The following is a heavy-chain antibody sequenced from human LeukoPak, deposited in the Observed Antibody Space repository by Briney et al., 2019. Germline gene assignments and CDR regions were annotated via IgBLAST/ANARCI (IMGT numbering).Heavy chain of an antibody. D-gene: IGHD6-13*01. CDR1: GYSISSGYY. CDR2: IYHSGST. Sequence: SETLSLTCTVSGYSISSGYYWGWIRQPPGKGLEWIGSIYHSGSTYYNPSLKSRVTISVDTSKNQFSLKRSSVTAADTAVYYCARDFSSSWDFDYWGQGTLVTVSS. CDR3: ARDFSSSWDFDY. J-gene: IGHJ4*02. V-gene: IGHV4-38-2*02.